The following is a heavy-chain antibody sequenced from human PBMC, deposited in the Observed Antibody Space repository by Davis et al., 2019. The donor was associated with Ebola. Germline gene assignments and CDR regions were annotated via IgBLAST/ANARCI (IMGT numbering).Heavy chain of an antibody. CDR1: GLSFSNYW. V-gene: IGHV3-7*01. D-gene: IGHD2-21*01. CDR2: IKQDGSEK. Sequence: GESLKISCAASGLSFSNYWMTWVRLAPGKGPEWVANIKQDGSEKYYVDSVKGRFTISRDNAKNSLYLQMNSLRAEDTAVYYCARESIVVVIAIFHYGMDVWGQGTTVTVSS. CDR3: ARESIVVVIAIFHYGMDV. J-gene: IGHJ6*02.